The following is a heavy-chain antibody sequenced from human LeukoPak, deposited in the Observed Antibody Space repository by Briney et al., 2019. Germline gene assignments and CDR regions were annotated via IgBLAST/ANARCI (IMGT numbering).Heavy chain of an antibody. Sequence: PSETLSLTCTVSGGSISNYYWSWIRQPPGKGLEWIGNIYYSGSTNYNPSLKSRVTISVDTSKNQFSLKLSSVTAADTAVYYCATSGGEPYYYYYMDVWGKGTTVTISS. CDR2: IYYSGST. D-gene: IGHD2-15*01. J-gene: IGHJ6*03. CDR3: ATSGGEPYYYYYMDV. V-gene: IGHV4-59*01. CDR1: GGSISNYY.